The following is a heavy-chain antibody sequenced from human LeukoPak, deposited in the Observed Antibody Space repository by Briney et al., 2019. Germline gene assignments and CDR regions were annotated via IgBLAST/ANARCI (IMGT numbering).Heavy chain of an antibody. CDR2: IKQDGSEK. CDR1: XXTXSXYW. V-gene: IGHV3-7*01. J-gene: IGHJ4*02. CDR3: ARPIARYSSSLGY. D-gene: IGHD6-6*01. Sequence: GGXXXLSXAXXXXTXSXYWMSWVRQAPGKGLEWVANIKQDGSEKYYVDSVKGRFTISRDNAKNSLYLQMNSLRAEDTAVYYCARPIARYSSSLGYWGQGTLVTVSS.